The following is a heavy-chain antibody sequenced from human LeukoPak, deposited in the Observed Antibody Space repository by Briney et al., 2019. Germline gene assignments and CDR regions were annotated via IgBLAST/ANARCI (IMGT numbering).Heavy chain of an antibody. J-gene: IGHJ4*02. CDR1: GFTFADHA. V-gene: IGHV3-43*02. D-gene: IGHD2-2*01. CDR2: ISGDGGST. CDR3: AKDRYCFSTSCYAPFDH. Sequence: GGSLRLSCAASGFTFADHAMHWVRQAPGKGLEWVSIISGDGGSTYYADSVKGRFTISRDNSKDSLYLQMNSLRTEDTAFCYSAKDRYCFSTSCYAPFDHWGQGTLVTVSS.